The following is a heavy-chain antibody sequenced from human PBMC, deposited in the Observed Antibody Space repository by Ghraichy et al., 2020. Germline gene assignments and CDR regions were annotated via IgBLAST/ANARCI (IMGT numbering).Heavy chain of an antibody. V-gene: IGHV3-30-3*01. Sequence: GGSLRLSCVASGFTFISYVMHWVRQAPGKGLEWVASISYDGSDKYYSDSVKGRFTVSRDNSRNTLYLQLNSLRDDDTAVYYCARDLQQHLETGWGQGTLVTVSS. D-gene: IGHD6-13*01. J-gene: IGHJ4*02. CDR2: ISYDGSDK. CDR3: ARDLQQHLETG. CDR1: GFTFISYV.